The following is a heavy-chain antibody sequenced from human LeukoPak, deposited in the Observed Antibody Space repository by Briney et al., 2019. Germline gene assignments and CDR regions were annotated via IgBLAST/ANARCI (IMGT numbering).Heavy chain of an antibody. V-gene: IGHV5-51*01. CDR2: IYPGDSDT. D-gene: IGHD1-7*01. J-gene: IGHJ6*02. CDR3: ARGAAGTTADYYYFGLDV. CDR1: GYRFTDYW. Sequence: GESLKISCKGSGYRFTDYWIGWVRQMPGKGLEWMGIIYPGDSDTRYSPSFQGQVTISADKSINPAHLQWSSLKASDTAMYYCARGAAGTTADYYYFGLDVWGQGTTVRVSS.